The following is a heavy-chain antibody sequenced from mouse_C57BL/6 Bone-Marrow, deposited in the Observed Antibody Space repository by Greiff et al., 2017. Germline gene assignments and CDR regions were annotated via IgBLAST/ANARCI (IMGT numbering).Heavy chain of an antibody. J-gene: IGHJ2*01. V-gene: IGHV1-55*01. CDR3: AREEKIYYYGSSSDFDY. CDR1: GYTFTSYW. CDR2: IYPGSGST. Sequence: QVQLKQPGAELVKPGASVKMSCKASGYTFTSYWITWVKQRPGQGLEWIGDIYPGSGSTNYNEKFKSKATLTVDTSSSTAYMQLSSLTSEYSAVYYCAREEKIYYYGSSSDFDYWGQGTTLTVSS. D-gene: IGHD1-1*01.